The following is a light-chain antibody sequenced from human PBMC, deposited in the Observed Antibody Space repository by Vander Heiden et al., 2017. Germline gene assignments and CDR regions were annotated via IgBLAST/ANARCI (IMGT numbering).Light chain of an antibody. J-gene: IGKJ1*01. CDR3: QQYNNWPPWT. V-gene: IGKV3-15*01. CDR2: GAS. CDR1: QSVSSN. Sequence: EIVMTPSPATLSVSPGERATLSCRASQSVSSNLAWYQQKPGQAPRLLIYGASTRATGIPARFSGSGSGTEFTLTISSLQSEDFAVYYCQQYNNWPPWTFGPGTKVEIK.